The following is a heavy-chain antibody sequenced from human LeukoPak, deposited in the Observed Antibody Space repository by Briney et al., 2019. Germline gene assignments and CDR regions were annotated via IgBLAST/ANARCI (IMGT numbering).Heavy chain of an antibody. CDR1: GYTFTGYY. J-gene: IGHJ2*01. CDR2: INPNSGGT. Sequence: ASVKVSCKASGYTFTGYYMHWVRQAPGQGLEWMGWINPNSGGTNYAQKFQGRVTMTRDTSISTAYMELSRLRSDDTAVYYCARDLNDYGDYEIGYFDLWGRGTLVTVSS. V-gene: IGHV1-2*02. D-gene: IGHD4-17*01. CDR3: ARDLNDYGDYEIGYFDL.